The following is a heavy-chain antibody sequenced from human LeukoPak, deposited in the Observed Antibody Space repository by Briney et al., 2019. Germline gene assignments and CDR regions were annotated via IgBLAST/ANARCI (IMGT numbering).Heavy chain of an antibody. Sequence: ASVKVSCKASGYTFTSYGISWVRQAPGQGLEWMGWINPNSGGTNYAQKFQFRVTMTTDTSTSTAYMELRSLTSDDTAVYYCARDKAVTTELTQYFHHWGQGTLVTVSS. D-gene: IGHD4-11*01. CDR3: ARDKAVTTELTQYFHH. V-gene: IGHV1-18*01. CDR1: GYTFTSYG. J-gene: IGHJ1*01. CDR2: INPNSGGT.